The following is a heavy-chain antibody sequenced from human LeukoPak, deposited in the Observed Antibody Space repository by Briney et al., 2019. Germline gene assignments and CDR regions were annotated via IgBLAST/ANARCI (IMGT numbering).Heavy chain of an antibody. J-gene: IGHJ4*02. D-gene: IGHD3-22*01. Sequence: GGSLRLSCPASGFTFSSYTMHWVRQVPGKTLEWVSLVNWHGTTYYADSLKGRFTISGGNSKNSLYLQMDSLRTEDTAFYYCAKDLTYESSGSVMDSWGLGTLVTVSS. CDR3: AKDLTYESSGSVMDS. CDR2: VNWHGTT. V-gene: IGHV3-43*01. CDR1: GFTFSSYT.